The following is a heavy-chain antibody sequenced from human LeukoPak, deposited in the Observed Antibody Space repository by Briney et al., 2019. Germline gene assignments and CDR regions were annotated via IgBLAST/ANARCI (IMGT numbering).Heavy chain of an antibody. Sequence: GGSLRLSCAASGFTFSSYAMHWVRQAPGKGLEWVAVISYDGSNKYYADSVKGRFTISRDNSKNTLYLQMNSLRAEDTAVYYCAKEYTRLITYYYYYMDGWGKGTTVTVSS. CDR3: AKEYTRLITYYYYYMDG. CDR1: GFTFSSYA. J-gene: IGHJ6*03. CDR2: ISYDGSNK. D-gene: IGHD3-10*01. V-gene: IGHV3-30*18.